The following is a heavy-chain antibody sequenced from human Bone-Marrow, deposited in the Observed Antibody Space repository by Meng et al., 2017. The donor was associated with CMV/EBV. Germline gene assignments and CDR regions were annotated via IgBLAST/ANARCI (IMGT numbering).Heavy chain of an antibody. J-gene: IGHJ4*02. CDR2: ISGDATSR. CDR3: ATELASGY. V-gene: IGHV3-74*01. CDR1: GFTLSNHW. D-gene: IGHD6-13*01. Sequence: GESLKISCAASGFTLSNHWMHWVREVPGKGLVWVSRISGDATSRHYADSVKGRFTISRDNAKNTFYLQMSSLRPEDTAVYYCATELASGYWGQGTLVTVSS.